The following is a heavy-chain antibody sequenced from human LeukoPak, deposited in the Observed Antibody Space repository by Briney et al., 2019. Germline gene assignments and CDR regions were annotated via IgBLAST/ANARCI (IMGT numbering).Heavy chain of an antibody. CDR2: ISSGTTM. Sequence: GGSLRPSCAASGFTFSSYEMNWVRQAPGKGLEWVSYISSGTTMYYADSVKGRFTISRDNAKSSLYLQMNSLRAEDTAVYYCARGLRLNHWGQGTLVTVSS. CDR3: ARGLRLNH. J-gene: IGHJ5*02. CDR1: GFTFSSYE. V-gene: IGHV3-48*03. D-gene: IGHD5-12*01.